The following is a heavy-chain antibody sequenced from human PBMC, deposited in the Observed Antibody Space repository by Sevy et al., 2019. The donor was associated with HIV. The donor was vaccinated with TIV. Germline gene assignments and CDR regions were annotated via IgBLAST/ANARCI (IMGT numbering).Heavy chain of an antibody. D-gene: IGHD2-2*01. V-gene: IGHV3-23*01. CDR1: GFTFSSYA. Sequence: GGSLRLSCAASGFTFSSYAMSWVRQAPGKGLEWVSAISGSGGSTYYADSVKGRFTISRDNSKNTLYLQMNSLRAEDTAVYYCAKGIRHYIVVVPAASRARGYYGMDVWGQGTMVTVS. CDR3: AKGIRHYIVVVPAASRARGYYGMDV. J-gene: IGHJ6*02. CDR2: ISGSGGST.